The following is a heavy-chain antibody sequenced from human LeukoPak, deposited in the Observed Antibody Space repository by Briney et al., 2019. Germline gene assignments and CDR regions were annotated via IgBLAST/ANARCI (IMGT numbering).Heavy chain of an antibody. J-gene: IGHJ6*02. CDR3: ASVYNYGMDV. Sequence: ASVKVSCKASGYTVTSYYRHWVRQAPGQGLEWMGILNPSGGSTSYAQKFQGRATLTRATSTSTVYMELSSLRSEDTAVYYCASVYNYGMDVWGQGTTVIVSS. V-gene: IGHV1-46*01. CDR1: GYTVTSYY. CDR2: LNPSGGST.